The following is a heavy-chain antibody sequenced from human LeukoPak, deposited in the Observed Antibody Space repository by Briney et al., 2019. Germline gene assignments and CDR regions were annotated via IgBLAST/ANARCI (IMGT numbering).Heavy chain of an antibody. CDR2: ISAYNGNT. J-gene: IGHJ4*02. D-gene: IGHD3-9*01. V-gene: IGHV1-18*01. CDR3: ARDILTCYSTRLGLDY. CDR1: GYTFTSYG. Sequence: ASVKVSCKASGYTFTSYGISWVRQAPGQGLEWMGWISAYNGNTNYAQKLQGRVTMTTDTSTSTAYMELRSLRSDDTAVYYCARDILTCYSTRLGLDYWGQGTLVTVSS.